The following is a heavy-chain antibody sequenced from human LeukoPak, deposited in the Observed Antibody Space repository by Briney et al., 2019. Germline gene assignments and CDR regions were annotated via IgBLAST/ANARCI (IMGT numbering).Heavy chain of an antibody. CDR1: GFRFSAYG. V-gene: IGHV3-30*18. D-gene: IGHD4-17*01. CDR2: IAYDGSHK. Sequence: PGESLRLSCAASGFRFSAYGMHWVRQAPGKGLEWVAIIAYDGSHKYYGDSVKGRFTISRDNSKNTLYLQMDRLRAEDTAVYYCVKGYGEGDYWGQGTLVTVSS. J-gene: IGHJ4*02. CDR3: VKGYGEGDY.